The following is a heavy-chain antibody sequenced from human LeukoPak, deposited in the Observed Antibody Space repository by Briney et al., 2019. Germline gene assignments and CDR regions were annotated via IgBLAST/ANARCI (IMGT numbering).Heavy chain of an antibody. Sequence: PSETLSLTCTVSGGSLSSGPYYWGWLRQPPGKGLEWIGSIYYSGSTSYNPSLRSRVTISVDMSDNQFSLKLTSVTAADTAVYYCARLVGSSWYHEVLLGRDYWGQGTLVTVSS. CDR1: GGSLSSGPYY. J-gene: IGHJ4*02. V-gene: IGHV4-39*01. CDR3: ARLVGSSWYHEVLLGRDY. CDR2: IYYSGST. D-gene: IGHD6-13*01.